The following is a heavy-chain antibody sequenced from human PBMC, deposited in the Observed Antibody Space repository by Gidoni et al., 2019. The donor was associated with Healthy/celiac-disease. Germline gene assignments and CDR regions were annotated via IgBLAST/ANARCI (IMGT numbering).Heavy chain of an antibody. J-gene: IGHJ4*02. CDR2: IYYSGST. CDR1: GGSISSRSYY. CDR3: ARHLRGRYCSGGSCYRFDY. V-gene: IGHV4-39*01. Sequence: QLQLQESGPGLVKPSETLSLPCTVSGGSISSRSYYWGWIRQPPGKGLEWIGSIYYSGSTYYNPSLKSRVTISVDTSKNQFSLKLSSVTAADTAVYYCARHLRGRYCSGGSCYRFDYWGQGTLVTVSS. D-gene: IGHD2-15*01.